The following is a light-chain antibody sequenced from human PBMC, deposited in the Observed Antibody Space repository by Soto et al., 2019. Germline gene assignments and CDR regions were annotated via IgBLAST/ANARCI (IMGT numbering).Light chain of an antibody. CDR2: DAS. Sequence: EIVLTQSPATLSLSPGERATLSCRASQSVSSYLAWYQQKPGQAPRLLISDASNRATGIPARFSGSGSGTDFTLTISILEPEDFAIYYCQQRSHWPPVTFGGGTKVEIK. CDR1: QSVSSY. CDR3: QQRSHWPPVT. J-gene: IGKJ4*01. V-gene: IGKV3-11*01.